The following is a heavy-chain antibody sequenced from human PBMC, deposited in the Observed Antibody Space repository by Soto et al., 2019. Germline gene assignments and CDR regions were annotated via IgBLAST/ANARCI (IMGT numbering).Heavy chain of an antibody. Sequence: RASVKTCCKSSGYSFSNYNFCWARQAPGQGLEWLGWISGYNGNTKYAQKLQGRVTLTTDSFTSTAYMELRSLRSDDTAVYYCARHKVRGGFDIWGQGTMVTVSS. CDR1: GYSFSNYN. V-gene: IGHV1-18*01. J-gene: IGHJ3*02. D-gene: IGHD2-15*01. CDR3: ARHKVRGGFDI. CDR2: ISGYNGNT.